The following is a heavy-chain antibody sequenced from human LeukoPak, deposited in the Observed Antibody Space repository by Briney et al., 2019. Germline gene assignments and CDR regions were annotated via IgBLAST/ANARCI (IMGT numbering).Heavy chain of an antibody. V-gene: IGHV4-39*07. CDR2: INHSGST. CDR1: GGSISSSSYY. CDR3: ARVEDYGDYVGPTGLTD. Sequence: KPSETLSLTCTVSGGSISSSSYYWGWIRQPPGKGLEWIGEINHSGSTNYNPSLKSRVTISVDTSKNQFSLKLSSVTAADTAVYYCARVEDYGDYVGPTGLTDWGQGTLVTVSS. D-gene: IGHD4-17*01. J-gene: IGHJ4*02.